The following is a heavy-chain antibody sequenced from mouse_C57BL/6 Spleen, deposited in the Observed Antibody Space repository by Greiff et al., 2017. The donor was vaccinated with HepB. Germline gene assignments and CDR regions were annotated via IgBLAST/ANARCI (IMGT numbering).Heavy chain of an antibody. Sequence: QVHVKQSGAELVRPGTSVKVSCKASGYAFTNYLIEWVKQRPGQGLEWIGVINPGSGGTNYNEKFKGKATLTADKSSSTAYMQLSSLTSEDSAVYFCARRDSSGSYYYAMDYWGQGTSVTVSS. CDR3: ARRDSSGSYYYAMDY. J-gene: IGHJ4*01. CDR1: GYAFTNYL. D-gene: IGHD3-2*02. CDR2: INPGSGGT. V-gene: IGHV1-54*01.